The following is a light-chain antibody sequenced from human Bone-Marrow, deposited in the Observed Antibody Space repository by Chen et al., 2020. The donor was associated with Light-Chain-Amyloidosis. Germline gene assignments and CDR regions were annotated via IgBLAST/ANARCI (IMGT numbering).Light chain of an antibody. CDR1: SRDVRRYNL. V-gene: IGLV2-14*01. J-gene: IGLJ3*02. CDR3: ISHTSSGTLWV. CDR2: EGS. Sequence: QSALTQPASVSGSPGQSITISCTGPSRDVRRYNLVSWYQQYLGKAPKVMIYEGSNRPSGVSNRFSGAKSGNTASRTISGLQAEDEADYYCISHTSSGTLWVFGGGTKLT.